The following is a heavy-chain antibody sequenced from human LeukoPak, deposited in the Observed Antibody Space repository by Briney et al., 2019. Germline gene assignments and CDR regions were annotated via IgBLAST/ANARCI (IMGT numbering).Heavy chain of an antibody. CDR1: GFTFSSYA. CDR3: ARVDYVGNGFDP. J-gene: IGHJ5*02. Sequence: LRLSCAASGFTFSSYAMTWVRQPPGKGLEWIGYIYYSGSTYYNPSLKSRVTISVDTSKNQFSLKLSSVTAADTAVYYCARVDYVGNGFDPGGQETLVTVFS. CDR2: IYYSGST. D-gene: IGHD4-17*01. V-gene: IGHV4-30-4*08.